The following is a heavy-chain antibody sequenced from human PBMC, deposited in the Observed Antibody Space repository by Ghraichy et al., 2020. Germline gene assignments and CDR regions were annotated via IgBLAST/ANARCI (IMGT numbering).Heavy chain of an antibody. CDR3: ARERLYYYDGSGNYFFDC. CDR2: ISSKGHYL. CDR1: GFTFSSYS. V-gene: IGHV3-21*01. Sequence: GSLRLSCAASGFTFSSYSVHWVRQAPGKGLEWVSSISSKGHYLYYADSVNGRFTISRDNAKNSLYLQINSLTAEDSAVYYCARERLYYYDGSGNYFFDCWGQGTLVTVSS. D-gene: IGHD3-22*01. J-gene: IGHJ4*02.